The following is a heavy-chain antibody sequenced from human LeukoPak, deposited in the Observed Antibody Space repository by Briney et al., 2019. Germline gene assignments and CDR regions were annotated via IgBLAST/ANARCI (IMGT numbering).Heavy chain of an antibody. V-gene: IGHV4-31*03. J-gene: IGHJ4*02. D-gene: IGHD3-22*01. CDR2: IHASGML. Sequence: SQTLSLTRTVSGASFNSDDQYWNWLRQSPGKGLEWIGSIHASGMLYNNPSLESRVTMSRDTSKNQFSLNLNSVTAADTAVYFCSRGLDSRKLGYWGQGIVVTVSS. CDR1: GASFNSDDQY. CDR3: SRGLDSRKLGY.